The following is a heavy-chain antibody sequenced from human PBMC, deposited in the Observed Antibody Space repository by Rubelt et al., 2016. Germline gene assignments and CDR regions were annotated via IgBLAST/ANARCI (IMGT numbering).Heavy chain of an antibody. V-gene: IGHV1-3*01. Sequence: QVQLVQSGAEVKKPGASVKVSCKASGYTFTNYAMHWLRQAPGQRLEWTGWINAGNDNTKYSQEFQGRVTITRDTSASTAYMELSSLRSEDTAVYYCATASPYCSGGSCYWGQGTLVTVSS. J-gene: IGHJ4*02. D-gene: IGHD2-15*01. CDR2: INAGNDNT. CDR3: ATASPYCSGGSCY. CDR1: GYTFTNYA.